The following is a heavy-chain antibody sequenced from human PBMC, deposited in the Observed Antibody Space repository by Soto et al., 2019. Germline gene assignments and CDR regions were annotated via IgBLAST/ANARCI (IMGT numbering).Heavy chain of an antibody. CDR2: IYYLGST. Sequence: PSETLSLTCSVSGGSMSEYFWSWIRQSPGKGLEWIGYIYYLGSTDYNPSLKSRVTISVDTSKRQFSLRLTSVTAADTAVYYCARHGYDGSGSPHPDYWGPGTQVTVSS. D-gene: IGHD3-10*01. CDR3: ARHGYDGSGSPHPDY. V-gene: IGHV4-59*01. J-gene: IGHJ4*02. CDR1: GGSMSEYF.